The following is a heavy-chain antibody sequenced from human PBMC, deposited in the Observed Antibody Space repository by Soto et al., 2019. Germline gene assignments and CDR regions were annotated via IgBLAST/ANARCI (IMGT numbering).Heavy chain of an antibody. Sequence: SDTLSLTFTYSGSPISTYYWSWIRQPPGKGLEWIGYIYYSGSTNYNPSLKSRVTILVDTSKNQFSLKLSSVTAADTAVYYCARTLRFLEWSESVPNWFDPWGQGTLVTVS. V-gene: IGHV4-59*01. D-gene: IGHD3-3*01. CDR3: ARTLRFLEWSESVPNWFDP. CDR2: IYYSGST. J-gene: IGHJ5*02. CDR1: GSPISTYY.